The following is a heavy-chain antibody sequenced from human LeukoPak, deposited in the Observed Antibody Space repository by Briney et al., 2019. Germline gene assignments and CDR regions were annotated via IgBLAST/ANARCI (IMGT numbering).Heavy chain of an antibody. V-gene: IGHV4-39*07. J-gene: IGHJ6*03. Sequence: PSETLSLTCTVSGGPINSCRYYWGWIRQPPGKGLEWIGSMCYTGSTYYNPSLKSRVTISIDTSKSQFSLKLSSVTAADTAVYYCARVNYYDSSGAYYYMDVWGRGTTVTVSS. D-gene: IGHD3-22*01. CDR3: ARVNYYDSSGAYYYMDV. CDR1: GGPINSCRYY. CDR2: MCYTGST.